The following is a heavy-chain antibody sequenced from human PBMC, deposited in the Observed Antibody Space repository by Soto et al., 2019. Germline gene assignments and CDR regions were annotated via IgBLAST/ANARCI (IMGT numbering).Heavy chain of an antibody. CDR3: ATPIVAFY. J-gene: IGHJ4*02. CDR1: GYTFTSYA. V-gene: IGHV1-3*01. Sequence: QVQLVQSGAEVKKPGASVKVSCKASGYTFTSYAIHWVRQAPGQRLEWMGWINAGKGNTKYSQKFQGRVIITRDTSAGTAYMELRSLRSEDTAVYYCATPIVAFYWGQGTLVTVSS. CDR2: INAGKGNT. D-gene: IGHD5-12*01.